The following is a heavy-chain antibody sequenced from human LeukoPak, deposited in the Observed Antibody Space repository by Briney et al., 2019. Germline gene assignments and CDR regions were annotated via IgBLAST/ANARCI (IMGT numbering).Heavy chain of an antibody. J-gene: IGHJ4*02. D-gene: IGHD2-8*01. CDR2: ISKSGRTI. Sequence: GGSLRLSCATSGFTFSDFAMNWVRQAPGKGLEWVSYISKSGRTIYYADSVKGRFTISRDNAKNSLYLQMNSLRAEDTAVYYCAREERYCTNGVCPGAFDYWGQGTLVTVSS. CDR3: AREERYCTNGVCPGAFDY. CDR1: GFTFSDFA. V-gene: IGHV3-48*03.